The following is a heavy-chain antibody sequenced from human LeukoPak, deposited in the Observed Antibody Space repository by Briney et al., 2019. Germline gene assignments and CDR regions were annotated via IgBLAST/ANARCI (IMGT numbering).Heavy chain of an antibody. CDR1: GLTFSNYG. J-gene: IGHJ4*02. D-gene: IGHD1-1*01. Sequence: GGSLRLSCAAYGLTFSNYGMNWVRQAPGKGLEWVSGIRPSGTNTYYAASVKRGFTISSDNSNHPVYQQGNILGADATVLYYGAQDRAYIYFNCWGRGTVVTVSS. CDR2: IRPSGTNT. CDR3: AQDRAYIYFNC. V-gene: IGHV3-23*01.